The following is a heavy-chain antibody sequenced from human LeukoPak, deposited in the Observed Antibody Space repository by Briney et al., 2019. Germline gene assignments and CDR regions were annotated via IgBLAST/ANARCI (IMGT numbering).Heavy chain of an antibody. V-gene: IGHV4-59*01. Sequence: PSETLSLTCTVSGGSISSYYWSWIRQPPGKGLEWIGYIYYSGSTNYNPSLKSRVTISVDTSKNQFSLKLSSVTAADTAVYYCAGVGVVFPPQSGYFASGARGPLVTV. CDR3: AGVGVVFPPQSGYFAS. CDR2: IYYSGST. D-gene: IGHD3-3*01. J-gene: IGHJ4*02. CDR1: GGSISSYY.